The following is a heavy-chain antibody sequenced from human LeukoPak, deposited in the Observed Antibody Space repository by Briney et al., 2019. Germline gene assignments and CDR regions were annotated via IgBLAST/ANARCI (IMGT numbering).Heavy chain of an antibody. CDR1: GFTFSTSA. CDR3: VKDGPGVYDY. J-gene: IGHJ4*02. Sequence: GGSLRLSCSASGFTFSTSAMHWVRQAPGKRLEYVSSINSNGGSTYQAYSVKGRFTISRDNSKNTLYLQMSSLRDEDTAVYYCVKDGPGVYDYWGQGTLVTVSS. D-gene: IGHD1-14*01. V-gene: IGHV3-64D*09. CDR2: INSNGGST.